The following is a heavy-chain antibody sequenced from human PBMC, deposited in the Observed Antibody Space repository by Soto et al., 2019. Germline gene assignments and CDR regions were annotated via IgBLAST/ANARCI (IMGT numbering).Heavy chain of an antibody. CDR2: INSDGSST. CDR1: GFTFNSYW. Sequence: PGGSLRLSCAASGFTFNSYWTHWVRQAPGKGLVWVSRINSDGSSTSYADSVKGRFTISRDNAKNTVYLQMNSLRAEDTAVYYCARARGTSGTTYYYFDYWGQGTLVTVSS. CDR3: ARARGTSGTTYYYFDY. D-gene: IGHD1-1*01. V-gene: IGHV3-74*01. J-gene: IGHJ4*02.